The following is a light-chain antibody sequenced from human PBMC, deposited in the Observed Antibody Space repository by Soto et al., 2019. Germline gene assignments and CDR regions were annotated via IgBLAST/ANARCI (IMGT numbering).Light chain of an antibody. CDR3: QQYNNWPPPYT. V-gene: IGKV3-15*01. J-gene: IGKJ2*01. Sequence: IVMTQSPATLSVSPGERATLSCRASQSVSSNLAWYQQKPGQAPRLLIYGASTRATGIPARFSGSGSGTDFTLTIGSLQSEDFAVYYCQQYNNWPPPYTFGQGTKLEIK. CDR1: QSVSSN. CDR2: GAS.